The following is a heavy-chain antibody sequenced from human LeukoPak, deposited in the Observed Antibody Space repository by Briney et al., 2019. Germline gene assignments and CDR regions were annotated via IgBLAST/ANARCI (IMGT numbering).Heavy chain of an antibody. J-gene: IGHJ6*02. CDR1: GYTFTSYD. Sequence: ASVKVSCKASGYTFTSYDINWVRQATGQGLEWMGWMNPNSGNTGYAQKFQGRVTMTRNTSISTAYMELSSLRSEDTAVYYCARKSPYDILTGTYYGMDVWGQGTTVTVSS. V-gene: IGHV1-8*01. D-gene: IGHD3-9*01. CDR2: MNPNSGNT. CDR3: ARKSPYDILTGTYYGMDV.